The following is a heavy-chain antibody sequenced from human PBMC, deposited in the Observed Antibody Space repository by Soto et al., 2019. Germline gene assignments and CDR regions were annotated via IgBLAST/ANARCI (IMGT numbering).Heavy chain of an antibody. CDR2: MNPKSANT. D-gene: IGHD1-26*01. Sequence: QVQLVQSGAEVKKPGASVKVSCKASRYTFISYDINWVRQATGQGLEWMGWMNPKSANTGYAQNYQGRVTLNSNTSISTAYMELSSLRAEDTAVYYCARSPSWETRVAPSYFDYWGQGTLVTVSS. V-gene: IGHV1-8*01. J-gene: IGHJ4*02. CDR3: ARSPSWETRVAPSYFDY. CDR1: RYTFISYD.